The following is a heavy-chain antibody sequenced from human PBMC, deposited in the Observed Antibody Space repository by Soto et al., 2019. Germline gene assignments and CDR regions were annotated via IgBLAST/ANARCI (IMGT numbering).Heavy chain of an antibody. Sequence: EVQLLESGGDLVQPGGSLRLSCAASGFTFDSFSLSWVRRAPGKGLEWVSGISGTGYSKYYGDSVTGRFTTSRDNSKNTLYLQMNSLRVEDTAVYYCARSMGNYWDDYHFHYWGQGTLVTVSS. CDR1: GFTFDSFS. CDR2: ISGTGYSK. V-gene: IGHV3-23*01. CDR3: ARSMGNYWDDYHFHY. D-gene: IGHD1-1*01. J-gene: IGHJ4*02.